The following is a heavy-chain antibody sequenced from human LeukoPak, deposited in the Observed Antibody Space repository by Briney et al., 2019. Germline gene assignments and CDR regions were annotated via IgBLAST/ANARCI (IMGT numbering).Heavy chain of an antibody. Sequence: GGSLRLSCAASGFTFSIDGMHWVRQAPGKGLEWVAFIRYDGSNKYYADSVKGRFTISRDNSKTTLYVQMNSLRAEDTAVYYCEKAPYRSSWYLSWLDPWGQGTLVTVSS. CDR2: IRYDGSNK. CDR1: GFTFSIDG. CDR3: EKAPYRSSWYLSWLDP. J-gene: IGHJ5*02. D-gene: IGHD6-13*01. V-gene: IGHV3-30*02.